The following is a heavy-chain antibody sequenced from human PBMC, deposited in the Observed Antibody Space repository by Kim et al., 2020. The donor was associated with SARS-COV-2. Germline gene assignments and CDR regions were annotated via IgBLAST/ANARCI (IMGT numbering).Heavy chain of an antibody. CDR3: TTGGDSTGYYY. D-gene: IGHD3-22*01. CDR2: IKSKIDGGTT. Sequence: GGSLRLFCVTSGFTFDTVWMTWVRQPPGKGLEWVGRIKSKIDGGTTDYTAPVKGRFTISRDDSKNMVYLQMNSLKSEDTAVYYCTTGGDSTGYYYWGQGTLVTVSS. J-gene: IGHJ4*02. CDR1: GFTFDTVW. V-gene: IGHV3-15*01.